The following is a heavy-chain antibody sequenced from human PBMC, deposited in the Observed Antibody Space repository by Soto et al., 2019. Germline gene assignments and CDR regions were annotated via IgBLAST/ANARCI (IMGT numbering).Heavy chain of an antibody. J-gene: IGHJ3*02. V-gene: IGHV1-46*01. Sequence: ASVKVSCKASGYTFTSYYMHWVRQAPGQGLEWMGIINPSGGSTSYAQKFQGRVTMTRDTSTSTVYMELSSLRSEDTAVYYCARDNHRIDHYGDYEPHDAFDIWGQGTMVTVSS. D-gene: IGHD4-17*01. CDR2: INPSGGST. CDR3: ARDNHRIDHYGDYEPHDAFDI. CDR1: GYTFTSYY.